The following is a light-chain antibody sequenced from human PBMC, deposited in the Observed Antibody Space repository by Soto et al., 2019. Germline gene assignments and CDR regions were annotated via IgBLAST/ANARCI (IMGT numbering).Light chain of an antibody. V-gene: IGLV2-11*01. CDR3: CSYAGSYAYV. CDR1: SNDVGGYTS. CDR2: AVS. Sequence: QSVLTQPRSVSGSPGQSVSISCTGTSNDVGGYTSVSWYQQHPGKAPKLIISAVSKRPSGVPDRFSGSKSGNTASLTISGLQAEDEADYYCCSYAGSYAYVFGTGTKVTVL. J-gene: IGLJ1*01.